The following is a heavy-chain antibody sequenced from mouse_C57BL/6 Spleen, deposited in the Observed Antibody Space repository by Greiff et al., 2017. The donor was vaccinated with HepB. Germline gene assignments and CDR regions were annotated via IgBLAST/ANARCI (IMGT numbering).Heavy chain of an antibody. J-gene: IGHJ4*01. CDR2: IYPGDGDT. CDR3: ARFGGYSNYEGYYAMDY. V-gene: IGHV1-82*01. Sequence: VKLMESGPELVKPGASVKISCKASGYAFSSSWMNWVKQRPGKGLEWIGRIYPGDGDTNYNGKFKGKATLTADKSSSTAYMQLSSLTSEDSAVYFCARFGGYSNYEGYYAMDYWGQGTSVTVSS. D-gene: IGHD2-5*01. CDR1: GYAFSSSW.